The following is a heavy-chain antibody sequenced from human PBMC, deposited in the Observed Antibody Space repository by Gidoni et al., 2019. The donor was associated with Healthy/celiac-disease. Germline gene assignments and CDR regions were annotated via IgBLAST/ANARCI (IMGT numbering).Heavy chain of an antibody. Sequence: QVQLVESGGGVVQPGRSLRLSCAASGFTFSRYGMHWVRQAPGKGLEWVAVISYDGSNKYYADSVKGRFTISRDNSKNTLYLQMNSLRAEDTAVYYCAKVPVDYYDSSGSPAYWGQGTLVTVSS. J-gene: IGHJ4*02. CDR1: GFTFSRYG. CDR2: ISYDGSNK. CDR3: AKVPVDYYDSSGSPAY. V-gene: IGHV3-30*18. D-gene: IGHD3-22*01.